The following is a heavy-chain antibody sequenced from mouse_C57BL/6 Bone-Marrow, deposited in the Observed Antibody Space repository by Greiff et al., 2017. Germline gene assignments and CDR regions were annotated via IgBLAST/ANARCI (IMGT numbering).Heavy chain of an antibody. J-gene: IGHJ2*01. CDR3: AREKYYYGSSYDY. V-gene: IGHV1-78*01. CDR1: GYTFTDHT. D-gene: IGHD1-1*01. CDR2: IYPRDGST. Sequence: VKLMESDAELVKPGASVKISCKVSGYTFTDHTIHWMKQRPEQGLEWIGYIYPRDGSTKYNEKFKGKATLTADKSSSTAYMQLNSLTSEDSAVYFCAREKYYYGSSYDYWGQGTTLTVSS.